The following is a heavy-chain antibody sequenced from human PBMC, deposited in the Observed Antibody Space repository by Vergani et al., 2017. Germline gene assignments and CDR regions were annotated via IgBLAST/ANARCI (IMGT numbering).Heavy chain of an antibody. CDR2: INHSGST. D-gene: IGHD3-10*01. V-gene: IGHV4-39*07. CDR3: AXIYGSGRLYYYYYYGMDV. CDR1: GFSLSTSGVG. Sequence: KESGPTLVKPTQTLTLTCTFSGFSLSTSGVGVGWIRQPPGKGLEWTGEINHSGSTNYNPSLKSRVTISVDTSKNQFSLKLSSVTAADTAVYYCAXIYGSGRLYYYYYYGMDVWGQGTTVTVSS. J-gene: IGHJ6*02.